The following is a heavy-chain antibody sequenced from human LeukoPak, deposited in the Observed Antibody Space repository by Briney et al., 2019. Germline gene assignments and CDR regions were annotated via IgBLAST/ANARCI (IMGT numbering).Heavy chain of an antibody. D-gene: IGHD5-24*01. CDR1: GGSFSGYY. Sequence: PSETLSLTCAVYGGSFSGYYWSWIRQPPGKGLEWIGEINHSGSTNYNPSLKSRVTISVDTSKNQFSLKLSSVTAADTAVYYCARGGGGYNFGVSYWGQGTLVTVSS. CDR2: INHSGST. CDR3: ARGGGGYNFGVSY. V-gene: IGHV4-34*01. J-gene: IGHJ4*02.